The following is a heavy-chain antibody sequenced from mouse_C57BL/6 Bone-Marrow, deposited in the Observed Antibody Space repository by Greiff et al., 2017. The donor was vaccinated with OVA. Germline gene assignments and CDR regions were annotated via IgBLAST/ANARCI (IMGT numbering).Heavy chain of an antibody. J-gene: IGHJ1*03. Sequence: VHVKQSGPELVKPGASVKMSCKASGYTFTDYYMHWVKQKPGKGLEWIGEIYPGSGNTYYNEKFKGKATLTADTSSSTAYMQLSSLTSEDSAVYFCARRDYYGSRRVYWYFDVWGTGTTVTVSS. CDR3: RRDYYGSRRVYWYFDV. CDR2: YPGSGNTY. D-gene: IGHD1-1*01. V-gene: IGHV1-83*01. CDR1: YTFTDYYM.